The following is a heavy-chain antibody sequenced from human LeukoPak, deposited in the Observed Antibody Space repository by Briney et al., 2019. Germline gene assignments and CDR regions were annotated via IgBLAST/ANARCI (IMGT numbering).Heavy chain of an antibody. CDR2: ISGSGGNT. CDR3: AKADSGIAAAATRFDN. D-gene: IGHD6-13*01. Sequence: RGSLRLSCAASRFTFSSYAMSWVRQAPGKGREWVSVISGSGGNTYYADSVKGQFTISRDNSKNTLYLQMNSVRAEDTAVYYCAKADSGIAAAATRFDNWGQEAWSPSPQ. CDR1: RFTFSSYA. V-gene: IGHV3-23*01. J-gene: IGHJ4*01.